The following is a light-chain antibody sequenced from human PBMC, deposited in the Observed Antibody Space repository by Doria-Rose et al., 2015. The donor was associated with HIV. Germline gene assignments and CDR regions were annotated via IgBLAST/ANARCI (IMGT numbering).Light chain of an antibody. Sequence: EIVMTQSPGTLSLSPGERATLSCRASQRVKSSYLAWYQQKPGQAHSLLIYDASTRATDIPDRFSGSGSGTDFTLTISRLEPEDVAVYYCQQYGTSRGTFGQGTRLEIK. J-gene: IGKJ5*01. CDR1: QRVKSSY. V-gene: IGKV3-20*01. CDR2: DAS. CDR3: QQYGTSRGT.